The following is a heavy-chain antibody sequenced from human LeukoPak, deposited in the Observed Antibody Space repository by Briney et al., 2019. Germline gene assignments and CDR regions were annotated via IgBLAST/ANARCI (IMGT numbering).Heavy chain of an antibody. V-gene: IGHV1-8*02. D-gene: IGHD1-7*01. CDR3: ARGRTGTTGY. Sequence: ASVKVSCKASGYTFTSYGISWVRQAPGQGLEWMGWMNPNSGNAGYAQKFQGRVTMTRNTSISTAYMELSSLRSEDTAVYYCARGRTGTTGYWGQGTLVTVSS. J-gene: IGHJ4*02. CDR2: MNPNSGNA. CDR1: GYTFTSYG.